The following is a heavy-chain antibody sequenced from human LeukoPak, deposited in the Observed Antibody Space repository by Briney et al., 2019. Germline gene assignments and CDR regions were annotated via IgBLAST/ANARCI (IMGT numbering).Heavy chain of an antibody. CDR1: GYSFTTYW. V-gene: IGHV5-51*01. Sequence: GESLKISCKGSGYSFTTYWIGWVRQMPGRGLEWMGIIYPGDSDTRYSPSFQGQVTISADKSVSTAYLQWSSLKTSDTAMYYCARQPTTVTPIDFWGQGTLVTVSS. D-gene: IGHD4-17*01. CDR2: IYPGDSDT. CDR3: ARQPTTVTPIDF. J-gene: IGHJ4*02.